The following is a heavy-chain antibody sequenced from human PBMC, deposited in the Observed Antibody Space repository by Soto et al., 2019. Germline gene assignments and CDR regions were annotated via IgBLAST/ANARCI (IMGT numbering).Heavy chain of an antibody. CDR2: IYYSGST. J-gene: IGHJ4*02. CDR3: ARHYDYGDSGSYFDY. D-gene: IGHD4-17*01. V-gene: IGHV4-39*01. Sequence: SEDPVLTCTVSGGSISSSSYYWGWIRQPPGKGLEWIGSIYYSGSTYYNPSLKSRVTISVDTSKNQFSLKLSSVTAADTAVYYCARHYDYGDSGSYFDYWGQGTLVTVSS. CDR1: GGSISSSSYY.